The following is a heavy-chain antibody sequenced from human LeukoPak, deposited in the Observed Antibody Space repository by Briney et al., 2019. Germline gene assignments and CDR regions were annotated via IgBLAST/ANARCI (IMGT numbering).Heavy chain of an antibody. Sequence: EPRTLPWSDSGGSGSSVDRGGLRMLKREGLEWIGYILNSRNTTYNPSLKSRVTISADTSKNQFSLKLTSVTAADTAVYYCARHTSGWSTVDYWGQGTLVTVSS. CDR1: GGSGSSVD. D-gene: IGHD6-19*01. CDR2: ILNSRNT. J-gene: IGHJ4*02. CDR3: ARHTSGWSTVDY. V-gene: IGHV4-59*08.